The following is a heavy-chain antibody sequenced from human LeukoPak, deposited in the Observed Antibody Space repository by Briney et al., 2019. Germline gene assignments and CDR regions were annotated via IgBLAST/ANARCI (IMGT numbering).Heavy chain of an antibody. CDR3: AKDVGGVYNYFNF. J-gene: IGHJ4*02. D-gene: IGHD3-16*01. CDR1: GFSFNGYG. CDR2: ISYDGSNK. Sequence: GGSLRLSCAASGFSFNGYGMHWVRHVPGKGLQWVAVISYDGSNKYYADSAKGRFTISRDNSKNTLYLQMNSLRAEDTAVYYCAKDVGGVYNYFNFWGQGTLVTVSS. V-gene: IGHV3-30*18.